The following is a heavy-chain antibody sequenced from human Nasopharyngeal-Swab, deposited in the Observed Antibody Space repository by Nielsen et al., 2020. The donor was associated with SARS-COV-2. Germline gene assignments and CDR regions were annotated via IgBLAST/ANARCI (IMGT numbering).Heavy chain of an antibody. CDR1: GFTFSSYG. Sequence: GGSLRLSCAASGFTFSSYGMHWVRQAPGKGLEWVAVIWYDGSNKYYADSVKGRFTISRDNSKNTLYLQMNSLRAEDTAVYYCARDFAFSDSSGYYHFWGQGTLVTVSS. J-gene: IGHJ4*02. D-gene: IGHD3-22*01. V-gene: IGHV3-33*01. CDR3: ARDFAFSDSSGYYHF. CDR2: IWYDGSNK.